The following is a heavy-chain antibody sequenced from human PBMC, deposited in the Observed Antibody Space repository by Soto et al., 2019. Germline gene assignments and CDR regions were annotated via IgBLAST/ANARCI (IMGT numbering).Heavy chain of an antibody. Sequence: QVQLQESGPGLVKPSETLSLTCAVSGDSVRSHYWSWIRQPPGKGLEWIGYISYTGGSNYNPALESRVTISRDTTKSQFSLTLTSLTAADTAVYYCWRAVDSAMVDNWIDPLGQGPLVTVSS. CDR2: ISYTGGS. CDR3: WRAVDSAMVDNWIDP. CDR1: GDSVRSHY. J-gene: IGHJ5*02. V-gene: IGHV4-59*02. D-gene: IGHD5-18*01.